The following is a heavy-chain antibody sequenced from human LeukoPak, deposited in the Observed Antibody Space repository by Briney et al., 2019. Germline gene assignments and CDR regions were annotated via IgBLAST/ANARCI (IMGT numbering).Heavy chain of an antibody. CDR3: ARGGSSLFFDY. J-gene: IGHJ4*02. Sequence: PSETLSLTCAVYGGSFSGYYWSWIRQPPGKGLEWIGEINHSGSTNYNPSLKSRVIISGDTSKNQFSLNLSSVTAADTAMYYCARGGSSLFFDYWGQGTLVTVSS. D-gene: IGHD2/OR15-2a*01. CDR2: INHSGST. CDR1: GGSFSGYY. V-gene: IGHV4-34*01.